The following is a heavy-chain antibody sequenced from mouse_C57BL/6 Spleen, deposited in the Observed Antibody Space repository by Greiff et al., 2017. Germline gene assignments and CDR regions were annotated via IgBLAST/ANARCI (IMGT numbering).Heavy chain of an antibody. Sequence: QVQLQQSGPGLVQPSQSLSITCTVSGFSLTSYGVHWVRQSPGKGLEWLGVIWSGGSTDYNAAFISRLSISKDNSKSQVFFKMNSLQADDTARYYCARWLLRRYAMDYWGQGTSVTVSS. CDR2: IWSGGST. CDR3: ARWLLRRYAMDY. J-gene: IGHJ4*01. V-gene: IGHV2-2*01. D-gene: IGHD2-3*01. CDR1: GFSLTSYG.